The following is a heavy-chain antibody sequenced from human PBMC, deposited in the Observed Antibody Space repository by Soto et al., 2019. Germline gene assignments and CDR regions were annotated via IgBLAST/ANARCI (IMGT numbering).Heavy chain of an antibody. Sequence: GASLKVSCKDSRATICSYAISWVRHAHGQGLEWMGGIIPIFGTANYAQKFQGRVTITADESTSTAYMELSSLRSEDTAVYYCAKGSSCYYYYVMDVWGQGTTVTVSS. CDR1: RATICSYA. CDR3: AKGSSCYYYYVMDV. J-gene: IGHJ6*02. CDR2: IIPIFGTA. V-gene: IGHV1-69*13. D-gene: IGHD6-6*01.